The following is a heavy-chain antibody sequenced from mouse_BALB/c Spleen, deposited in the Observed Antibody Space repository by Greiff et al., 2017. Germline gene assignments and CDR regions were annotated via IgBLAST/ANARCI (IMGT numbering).Heavy chain of an antibody. Sequence: VQLQESGAELAKPGASVKMSCKASGYTFTSYWMHWVKQRPGQGLEWIGYINPSTGYTEYNQKFKDKATLTADKSSSTAYMQLSSLTSEDSAVYYCARSGGREAWFAYWGQGTLVTVSA. CDR1: GYTFTSYW. CDR3: ARSGGREAWFAY. V-gene: IGHV1-7*01. J-gene: IGHJ3*01. CDR2: INPSTGYT. D-gene: IGHD3-2*02.